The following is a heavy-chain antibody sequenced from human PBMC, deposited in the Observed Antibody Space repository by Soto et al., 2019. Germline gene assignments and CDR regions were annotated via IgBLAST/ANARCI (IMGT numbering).Heavy chain of an antibody. V-gene: IGHV3-21*01. CDR3: ATRGLTHHSFDP. Sequence: PGGSLRLACAASGFTFSSYSMNWVRQAPGKGLEWVSSISSSSSYIYYADSVKGRFTISRDNAKNSLYLQVNSLRAEDTAVYYCATRGLTHHSFDPWGQGTLVTVSS. D-gene: IGHD3-9*01. CDR1: GFTFSSYS. J-gene: IGHJ5*02. CDR2: ISSSSSYI.